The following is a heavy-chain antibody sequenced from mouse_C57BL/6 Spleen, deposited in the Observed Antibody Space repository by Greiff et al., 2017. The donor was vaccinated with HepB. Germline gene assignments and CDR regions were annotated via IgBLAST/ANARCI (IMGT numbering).Heavy chain of an antibody. J-gene: IGHJ3*01. D-gene: IGHD2-5*01. CDR1: GYSITSGYY. CDR3: ARAGYSNYEAWFAY. Sequence: VQLKESGPGLVKPSQSLSLTCSVTGYSITSGYYWNWIRQFPGNKLEWMGYISYDGSNNYNPSLKNRISITRDTSKNQFFLKLNSVTTEDTATYYCARAGYSNYEAWFAYWGQGTLVTVSA. V-gene: IGHV3-6*01. CDR2: ISYDGSN.